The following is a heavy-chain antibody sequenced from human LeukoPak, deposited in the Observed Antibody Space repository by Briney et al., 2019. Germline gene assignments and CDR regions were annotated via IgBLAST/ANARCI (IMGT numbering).Heavy chain of an antibody. CDR1: GFTFSSYA. J-gene: IGHJ4*02. CDR2: ISFDGSNK. D-gene: IGHD6-13*01. Sequence: GRSLRLACAASGFTFSSYATHWVRQAPGKGLEWVAAISFDGSNKYYADSVKGRFTISRDNSKDTLYLQMNSLSAEDTAVYYCARGGDSSNWYPGYFDYWGQGALVTVSS. CDR3: ARGGDSSNWYPGYFDY. V-gene: IGHV3-30-3*01.